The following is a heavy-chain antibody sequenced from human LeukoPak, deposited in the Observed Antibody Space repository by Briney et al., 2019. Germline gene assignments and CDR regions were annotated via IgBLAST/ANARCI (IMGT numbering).Heavy chain of an antibody. CDR2: IRYDGSYK. CDR1: GFTFSDYG. CDR3: AKIDGYDSTWGLYYFDY. V-gene: IGHV3-30*02. D-gene: IGHD5-24*01. J-gene: IGHJ4*02. Sequence: GGSLRLFCAASGFTFSDYGMHWVRQAPGKGLEWVAFIRYDGSYKYYADSVKGRFIISRDNSKNTLYLQMNSLRPEDTAVYYCAKIDGYDSTWGLYYFDYWGQGTLVTVSS.